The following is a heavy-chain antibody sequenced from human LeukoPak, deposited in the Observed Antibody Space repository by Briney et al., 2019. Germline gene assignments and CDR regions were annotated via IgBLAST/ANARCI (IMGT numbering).Heavy chain of an antibody. Sequence: ASVKVSCKASGYTFTGYYMHWVRQAPGQGLEWMGWINPNSGGTNYAQKFRGRVTMTRDTSISTAYMELSRLRSDDTAVYYCARAGNLYSSSWRYYFDYWGQGTLVTVSS. CDR2: INPNSGGT. D-gene: IGHD6-13*01. CDR1: GYTFTGYY. CDR3: ARAGNLYSSSWRYYFDY. J-gene: IGHJ4*02. V-gene: IGHV1-2*02.